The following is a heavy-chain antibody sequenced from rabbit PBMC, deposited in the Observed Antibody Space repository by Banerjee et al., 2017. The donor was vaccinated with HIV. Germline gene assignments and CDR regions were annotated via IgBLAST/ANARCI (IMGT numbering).Heavy chain of an antibody. V-gene: IGHV1S45*01. CDR3: ARGYYGSGWPNL. CDR2: IYTASSGST. CDR1: GIDFSTYG. J-gene: IGHJ4*01. D-gene: IGHD4-1*01. Sequence: QEQLVESGGGLVTLGGSLKLSCKASGIDFSTYGISWVRQAPGKGLEWIGCIYTASSGSTWYASWAKGRFTISKASWTTVTLQMTSLTAADTATYFCARGYYGSGWPNLWGQGTLVTVS.